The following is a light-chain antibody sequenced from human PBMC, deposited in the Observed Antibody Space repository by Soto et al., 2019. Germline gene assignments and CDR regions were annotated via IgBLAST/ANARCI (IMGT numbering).Light chain of an antibody. CDR1: QSVSSN. V-gene: IGKV3-15*01. Sequence: EIVLTQSPATLPVSPVERATLSCRASQSVSSNLAWYQQKPGQAPRFLIYGASTRATGIPARFSGSGSGTEFTLTISSLQSEDFTVYYCQQYNKWPLTFGQGTKVDIK. CDR2: GAS. J-gene: IGKJ1*01. CDR3: QQYNKWPLT.